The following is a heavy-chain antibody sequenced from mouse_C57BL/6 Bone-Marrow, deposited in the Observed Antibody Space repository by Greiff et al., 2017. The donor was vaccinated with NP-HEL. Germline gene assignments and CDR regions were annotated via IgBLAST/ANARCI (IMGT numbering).Heavy chain of an antibody. V-gene: IGHV5-12*01. J-gene: IGHJ3*01. CDR1: GFTFSDYY. Sequence: EVMLVESGGGLVKPGGSLKLSCAASGFTFSDYYMYWVRQTPEKRLEWVAYISNGGGSTYYPDTVKGRFTISRDNAKNTLYLQMSRLKSEDTAMYYCARHYSRSGFAYWGQGTLVTVSA. CDR3: ARHYSRSGFAY. CDR2: ISNGGGST. D-gene: IGHD2-5*01.